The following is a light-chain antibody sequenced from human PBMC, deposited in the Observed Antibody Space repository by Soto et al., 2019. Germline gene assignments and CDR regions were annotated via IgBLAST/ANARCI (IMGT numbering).Light chain of an antibody. Sequence: QSVLTQPPSASGTPGQRVTISCSGSSSNIGSNYVYWYQQLPGTAPKLLIYRNTQRPSGVPDRFSGSKSGPSASLASSGLRSEDEADYDCAAWADSLSVVFAGGSKVTV. CDR2: RNT. CDR1: SSNIGSNY. CDR3: AAWADSLSVV. V-gene: IGLV1-47*01. J-gene: IGLJ2*01.